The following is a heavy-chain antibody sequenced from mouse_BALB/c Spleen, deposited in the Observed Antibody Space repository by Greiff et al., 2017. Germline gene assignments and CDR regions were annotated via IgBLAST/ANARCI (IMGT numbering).Heavy chain of an antibody. J-gene: IGHJ4*01. CDR2: IDPSDSYT. CDR3: ARSPLTTYAMDC. Sequence: QVQLQQPGAELVKPGASVKLSCKASGYTFTSYWMHWVKQRPGQGLEWIGEIDPSDSYTNYNQKFKGKATLTVDKSSSTAYMQLSSLTSEDSAVYYCARSPLTTYAMDCWGQGTSGTVSA. V-gene: IGHV1-69*02. D-gene: IGHD4-1*01. CDR1: GYTFTSYW.